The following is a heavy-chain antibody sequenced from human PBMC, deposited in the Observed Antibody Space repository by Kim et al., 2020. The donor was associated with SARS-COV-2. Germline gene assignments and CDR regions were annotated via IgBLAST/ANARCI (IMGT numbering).Heavy chain of an antibody. J-gene: IGHJ1*01. CDR1: GGSISSYY. CDR2: IYYSGST. D-gene: IGHD1-1*01. CDR3: ARSTGRYFIFQH. Sequence: SETLSLTCTVSGGSISSYYWSWIRQPPGKGLEWIGYIYYSGSTNYNPSLKSRVTISVDTSKNQFSLKLSSVTAADTAVYYCARSTGRYFIFQHWGQGTLVTVSS. V-gene: IGHV4-59*13.